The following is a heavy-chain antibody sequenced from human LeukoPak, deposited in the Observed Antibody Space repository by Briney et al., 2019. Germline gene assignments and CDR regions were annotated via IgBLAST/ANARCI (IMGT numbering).Heavy chain of an antibody. CDR1: GFTFSSYA. Sequence: PGASLRLSCAASGFTFSSYAMSWARQAPGKGLEWVSDISGSGGNTYYADSVKSRFTISRDNSKNTLSLQMNNLRAEDTAVYYCAKGYDFLDYWGQGTLVTVSS. J-gene: IGHJ4*02. CDR3: AKGYDFLDY. D-gene: IGHD3-3*01. CDR2: ISGSGGNT. V-gene: IGHV3-23*01.